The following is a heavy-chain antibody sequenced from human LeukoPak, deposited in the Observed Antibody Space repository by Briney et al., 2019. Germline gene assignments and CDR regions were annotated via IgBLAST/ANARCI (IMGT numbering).Heavy chain of an antibody. CDR1: GFTFISYS. D-gene: IGHD3-3*01. J-gene: IGHJ6*03. CDR3: ARGRAHYDFWSGYADYYYYMDV. V-gene: IGHV3-48*01. Sequence: GGSLRLSCAVSGFTFISYSMNWVRQAPGKGLEWVSYISSSSSTIYYADSVKGRFTISRDNAKNSLYLQMNSLRAEDTAVYYCARGRAHYDFWSGYADYYYYMDVWGKGTTVTVSS. CDR2: ISSSSSTI.